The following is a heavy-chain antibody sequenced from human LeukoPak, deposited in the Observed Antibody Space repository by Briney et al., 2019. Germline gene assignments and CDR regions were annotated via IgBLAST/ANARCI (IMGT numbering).Heavy chain of an antibody. CDR3: AKDRPNYFGSNGHYYRRNGDS. Sequence: GGSLRLSCTASGFTFSIYAMSWVRQAPGRGLEWVSAITSSGDTTFYADSVRGRFTISRDNSKNTLYMQMSSLRAEDTAVFYCAKDRPNYFGSNGHYYRRNGDSWGQGTLVTVSS. CDR2: ITSSGDTT. D-gene: IGHD3-10*01. CDR1: GFTFSIYA. V-gene: IGHV3-23*01. J-gene: IGHJ5*01.